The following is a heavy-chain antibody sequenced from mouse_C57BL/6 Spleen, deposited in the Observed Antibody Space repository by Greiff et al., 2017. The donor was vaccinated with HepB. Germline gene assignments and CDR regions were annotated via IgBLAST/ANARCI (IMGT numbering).Heavy chain of an antibody. D-gene: IGHD1-1*01. CDR2: IDPSDSYT. V-gene: IGHV1-69*01. CDR3: ARGGGSSYENWYFDV. CDR1: GYTFTSYW. Sequence: QVQLQQPGAELVMPGASVKLSCKASGYTFTSYWMHWVKQRPGQGLEWIGEIDPSDSYTNYNQKFKGKSTLTVDKSSSTAYMQLSSLTSEDSAVYYCARGGGSSYENWYFDVWGTGTTGTVSS. J-gene: IGHJ1*03.